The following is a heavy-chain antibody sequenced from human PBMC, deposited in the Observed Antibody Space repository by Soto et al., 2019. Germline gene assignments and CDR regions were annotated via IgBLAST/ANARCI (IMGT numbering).Heavy chain of an antibody. CDR3: AMRGNGGNSDAFDM. V-gene: IGHV4-59*01. Sequence: QVQLQESGPGLIKPSETLSLTCTVSGGSIGNFHWNWIRQPPEKGLEWIGYIDYSGSTKYNPTLKRRVTLSVDTSKKHFSVKLRSVTAAYTAVYFCAMRGNGGNSDAFDMWGQGTKVTVSS. D-gene: IGHD2-21*02. J-gene: IGHJ3*02. CDR2: IDYSGST. CDR1: GGSIGNFH.